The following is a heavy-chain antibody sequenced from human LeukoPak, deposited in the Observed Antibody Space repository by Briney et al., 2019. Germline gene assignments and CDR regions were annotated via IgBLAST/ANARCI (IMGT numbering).Heavy chain of an antibody. Sequence: GGSLRLSCAASGFTFSSCGMHWVRQAPGKGLEWVAVISYDGSNKYHADSVKGRFTISRDNSKNTLYLQMNSLRAEDTAVYYCAKDLAYCGGDCLYYYYGMDVWGQGTTVTVSS. CDR1: GFTFSSCG. V-gene: IGHV3-30*18. CDR2: ISYDGSNK. D-gene: IGHD2-21*02. CDR3: AKDLAYCGGDCLYYYYGMDV. J-gene: IGHJ6*02.